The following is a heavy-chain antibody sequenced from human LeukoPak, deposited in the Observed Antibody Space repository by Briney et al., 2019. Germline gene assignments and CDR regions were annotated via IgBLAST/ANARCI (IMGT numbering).Heavy chain of an antibody. V-gene: IGHV3-23*01. CDR3: AKKGQADDGGKPD. J-gene: IGHJ4*02. CDR2: IDRGVGST. Sequence: GGSLRLSCAASGFTFSIYDLSWVRQAPGKGLECVSAIDRGVGSTYYADSVKGRFTISRDNSKNTLYLQMNTLRGDDTAVYYCAKKGQADDGGKPDWGQGTLVTVSS. CDR1: GFTFSIYD.